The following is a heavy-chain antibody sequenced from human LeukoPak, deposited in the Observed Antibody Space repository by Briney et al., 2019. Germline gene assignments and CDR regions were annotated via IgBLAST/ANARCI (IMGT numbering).Heavy chain of an antibody. CDR1: GFTFSSYS. J-gene: IGHJ6*03. CDR3: ASCSCYDEVFSYCYYYYMDV. Sequence: GGSLRLSCAASGFTFSSYSMNWVRQAPGKGLEWVSSISSSSSYIYYADSVKGRFTISRDNAKNSLYLQMNSLRAEDTAMYYCASCSCYDEVFSYCYYYYMDVWGKGTTLTVSS. V-gene: IGHV3-21*01. D-gene: IGHD3-16*01. CDR2: ISSSSSYI.